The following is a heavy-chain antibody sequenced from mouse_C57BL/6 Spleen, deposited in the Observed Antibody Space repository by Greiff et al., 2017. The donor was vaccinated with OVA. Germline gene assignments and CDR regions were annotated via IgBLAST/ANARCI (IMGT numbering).Heavy chain of an antibody. CDR2: INPYNGGT. Sequence: DVQLQESGPVLVKPGASVKMSCKASGYTFTDYYMNWVKQSHGKSLEWIGVINPYNGGTSYNQKFKGKATLTVDKSSSTAYMELNSLTSEDSAVYYCARSGSSQAWFAYWGQGTLVTVSA. V-gene: IGHV1-19*01. J-gene: IGHJ3*01. CDR1: GYTFTDYY. D-gene: IGHD1-1*01. CDR3: ARSGSSQAWFAY.